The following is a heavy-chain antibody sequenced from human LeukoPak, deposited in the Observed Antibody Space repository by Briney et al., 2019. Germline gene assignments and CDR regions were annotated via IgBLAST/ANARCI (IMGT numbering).Heavy chain of an antibody. CDR3: ARGVRWSEYYYYYMDV. D-gene: IGHD4-23*01. V-gene: IGHV1-69*13. Sequence: GASVKVSCKASGGTFSSYAISWVRQAPGQGLEWMGGIIPIFGTANYAQKFQGRVTITADESTSTAYMELSSLRSEDTAVYYCARGVRWSEYYYYYMDVWGKGTTVTVSS. CDR1: GGTFSSYA. J-gene: IGHJ6*03. CDR2: IIPIFGTA.